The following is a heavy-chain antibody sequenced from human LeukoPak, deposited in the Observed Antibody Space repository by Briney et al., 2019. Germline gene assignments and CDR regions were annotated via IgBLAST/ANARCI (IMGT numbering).Heavy chain of an antibody. CDR2: INHSGST. CDR3: ARGPAVTTFNPNPFDY. V-gene: IGHV4-34*01. D-gene: IGHD4-17*01. CDR1: GGSFSGYY. J-gene: IGHJ4*02. Sequence: SETLSLTCAVYGGSFSGYYWSWIRQPPGKGLEWIGEINHSGSTNYNPSLKSRVTISVDTSKNQFSLKLSSVTAADTAVYYCARGPAVTTFNPNPFDYWGQGTLVTVSS.